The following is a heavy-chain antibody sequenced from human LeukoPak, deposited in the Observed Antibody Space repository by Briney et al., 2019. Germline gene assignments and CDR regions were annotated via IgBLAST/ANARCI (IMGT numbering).Heavy chain of an antibody. V-gene: IGHV3-64D*09. D-gene: IGHD3-22*01. Sequence: GASLRLSCSASGFSFSNNAMHWVRQAPGKGLEYVSGISSNGGTTGYADSVKGRFTISRDNSKRTLFLQMSSLRTEDTVIYYCASTYHYDSSGYYPFDYWGQGTLVTVSS. CDR2: ISSNGGTT. CDR3: ASTYHYDSSGYYPFDY. CDR1: GFSFSNNA. J-gene: IGHJ4*02.